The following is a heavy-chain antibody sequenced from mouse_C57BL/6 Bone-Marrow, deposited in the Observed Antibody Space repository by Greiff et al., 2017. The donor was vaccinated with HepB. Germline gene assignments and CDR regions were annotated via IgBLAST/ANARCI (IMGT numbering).Heavy chain of an antibody. CDR3: ARKLGYHFDY. J-gene: IGHJ2*01. CDR1: GYTFTSYW. Sequence: QVQLQQPGAELVRPGSSVKLSCKASGYTFTSYWMDWVKQRPGQGLEWIGNIYPSDSETHYNQKFKDKATLTVDKSSSTAYMQLSSLTSEDSAVYYRARKLGYHFDYWGQGTTLTVSS. V-gene: IGHV1-61*01. D-gene: IGHD2-2*01. CDR2: IYPSDSET.